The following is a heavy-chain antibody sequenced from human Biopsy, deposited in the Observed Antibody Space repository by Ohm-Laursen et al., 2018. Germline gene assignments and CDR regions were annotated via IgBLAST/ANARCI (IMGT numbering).Heavy chain of an antibody. Sequence: SETLSLTCRVSGGSIISYYWTWIRQPPGKGLEWLGQIDWGGNTNFNPSLKGRLTISQKPSKNQFSLKLTSVTAADTAVYFCGNEIYGRDYWGQGALVTVSS. CDR1: GGSIISYY. V-gene: IGHV4-59*04. CDR2: IDWGGNT. J-gene: IGHJ4*02. D-gene: IGHD4-17*01. CDR3: GNEIYGRDY.